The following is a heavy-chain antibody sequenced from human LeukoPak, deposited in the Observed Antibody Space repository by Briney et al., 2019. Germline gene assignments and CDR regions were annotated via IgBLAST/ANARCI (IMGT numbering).Heavy chain of an antibody. D-gene: IGHD2-21*02. CDR3: ASSGICGGDCYADYYYYMDV. V-gene: IGHV4-34*01. CDR2: INHSGST. CDR1: GGSFSGYY. J-gene: IGHJ6*03. Sequence: SETLSLTCAVYGGSFSGYYWSWIRQPPGKGLEWIGEINHSGSTNHNPSLKSRVTISVDTSKNQFSLKLSSVTAADTAVYYCASSGICGGDCYADYYYYMDVWGKGTTVTVSS.